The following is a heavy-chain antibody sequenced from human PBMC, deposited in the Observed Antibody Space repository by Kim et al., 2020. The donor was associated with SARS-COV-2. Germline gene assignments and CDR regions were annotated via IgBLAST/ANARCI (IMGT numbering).Heavy chain of an antibody. CDR3: ARTSGDGMDV. Sequence: GGSLRLSCTASGFAFDVFAMHWVRQAPGKGLEWVAVTSYDETRKYYADSVKARFTISRDDSKNTLFLQMNDLRVEDTAVYYCARTSGDGMDVWCHGTTV. J-gene: IGHJ6*02. CDR1: GFAFDVFA. D-gene: IGHD1-26*01. V-gene: IGHV3-30-3*01. CDR2: TSYDETRK.